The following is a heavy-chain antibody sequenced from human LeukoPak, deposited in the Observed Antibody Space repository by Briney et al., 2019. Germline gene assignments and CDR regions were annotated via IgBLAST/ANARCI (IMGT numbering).Heavy chain of an antibody. D-gene: IGHD6-19*01. CDR1: GFTFSSYA. CDR2: ISGSGGST. J-gene: IGHJ4*02. CDR3: AKDSRPTRIAVAGNPDY. V-gene: IGHV3-23*01. Sequence: GALRLSCAASGFTFSSYAMSWVRHAPGKGLEWVSAISGSGGSTYYADSVKGRFTISRDNSKNTLYLQMNSLRAEDTAVYYCAKDSRPTRIAVAGNPDYWGQGTLVTVSS.